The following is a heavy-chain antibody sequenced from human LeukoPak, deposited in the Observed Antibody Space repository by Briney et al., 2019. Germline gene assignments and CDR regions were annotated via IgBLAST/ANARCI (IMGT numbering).Heavy chain of an antibody. Sequence: SVKVSCKASGGTFISYAISWVRQAPGQGLEWMGRIIPIFGTANYAQKFQGRVTITTDESTSTAYMELSSLRSEDTAVYCCAASSYYYDSSGYYSTLDYWGQGTLVTVSS. CDR1: GGTFISYA. V-gene: IGHV1-69*05. D-gene: IGHD3-22*01. J-gene: IGHJ4*02. CDR3: AASSYYYDSSGYYSTLDY. CDR2: IIPIFGTA.